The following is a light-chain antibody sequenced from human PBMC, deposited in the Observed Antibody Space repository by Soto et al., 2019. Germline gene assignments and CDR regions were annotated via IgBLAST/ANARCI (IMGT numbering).Light chain of an antibody. CDR2: EAS. J-gene: IGKJ1*01. CDR3: QQYNNWPS. CDR1: ENVNGH. Sequence: DIQMTQSPSSLSASVGDRVTITCRASENVNGHLAWYQQKPGKAPKLLIYEASILESGVPSRFSGSGFGTEFTLTINGLMPEDFVTYYCQQYNNWPSFGQGTKVDIK. V-gene: IGKV1-5*03.